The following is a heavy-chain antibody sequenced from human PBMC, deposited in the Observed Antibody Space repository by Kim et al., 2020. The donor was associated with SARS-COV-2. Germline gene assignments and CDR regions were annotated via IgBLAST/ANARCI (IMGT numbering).Heavy chain of an antibody. V-gene: IGHV4-59*08. Sequence: SETLSLTCTVSGGSISSYYWSWIRQPPGKGLEWIGYIYYSGSTNYNPSLKSRVTISVDTSKNQFSLKLSSVTAADTAVYYCARTGGNYYGSGRNLDVWGQGTTVTVSS. D-gene: IGHD3-10*01. CDR2: IYYSGST. CDR1: GGSISSYY. CDR3: ARTGGNYYGSGRNLDV. J-gene: IGHJ6*02.